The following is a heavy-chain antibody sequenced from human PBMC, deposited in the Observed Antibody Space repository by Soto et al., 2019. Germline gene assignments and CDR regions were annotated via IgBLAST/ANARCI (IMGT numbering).Heavy chain of an antibody. CDR3: ARVALGYDYADV. J-gene: IGHJ6*02. D-gene: IGHD4-17*01. V-gene: IGHV1-69*13. Sequence: SVKVSCKASGGTFSSYAISWVRQAPGQGLEWMGGIIPIFGTANYAQKFQGRVTITADESTSTAYMELSSLRSEDTAVYYCARVALGYDYADVWGQGTMVTVSS. CDR1: GGTFSSYA. CDR2: IIPIFGTA.